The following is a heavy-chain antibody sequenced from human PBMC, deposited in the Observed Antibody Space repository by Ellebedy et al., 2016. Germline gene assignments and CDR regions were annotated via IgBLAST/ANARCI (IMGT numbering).Heavy chain of an antibody. J-gene: IGHJ5*02. Sequence: ASVKVSCKASGYTFTGYYMHWVRQAPGQGLEWMGWINPNSGGTNYAQKFQGWVTMTRDTSISTAYMELSRLRSDETAVYYCARSARAIMRRGGHNWFDPWGQGTLVTVSS. V-gene: IGHV1-2*04. CDR2: INPNSGGT. CDR1: GYTFTGYY. CDR3: ARSARAIMRRGGHNWFDP. D-gene: IGHD2-8*01.